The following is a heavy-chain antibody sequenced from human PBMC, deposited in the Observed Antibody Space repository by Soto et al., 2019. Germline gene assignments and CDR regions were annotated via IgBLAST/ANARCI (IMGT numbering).Heavy chain of an antibody. V-gene: IGHV3-72*01. CDR2: TRNKANSYTT. CDR3: AREVLQNYGDYSLYYFDY. J-gene: IGHJ4*02. CDR1: GFTFSDHY. D-gene: IGHD4-17*01. Sequence: EVQLVESGGGLVQPGGSLRLSCAASGFTFSDHYMDWVRQAPGKGLEWVGRTRNKANSYTTEYAASVKGRFTISRDDSNYSLYLQMNSLKTEDTAVYYCAREVLQNYGDYSLYYFDYWGQGTLVTVSS.